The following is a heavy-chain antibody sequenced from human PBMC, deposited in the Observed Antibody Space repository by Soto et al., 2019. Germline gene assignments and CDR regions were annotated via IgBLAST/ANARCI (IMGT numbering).Heavy chain of an antibody. CDR1: GFTFSSYA. J-gene: IGHJ3*02. D-gene: IGHD1-26*01. CDR3: AKDLGGSYQTGAFDI. Sequence: GGSLRLSCAASGFTFSSYAMSWVRQAPGKGLEWVSAISGSGGSTYYADSVKGRFTISRDNSKNTLYLQMNSLRAENTAVYYCAKDLGGSYQTGAFDIWGQGTMVTVSS. CDR2: ISGSGGST. V-gene: IGHV3-23*01.